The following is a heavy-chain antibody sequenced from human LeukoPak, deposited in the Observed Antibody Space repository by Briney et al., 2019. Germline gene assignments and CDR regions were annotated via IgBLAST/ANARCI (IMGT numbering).Heavy chain of an antibody. CDR2: IYSGGST. V-gene: IGHV3-66*01. D-gene: IGHD3-10*01. CDR3: ARVYSGSGSPFDY. CDR1: GFTVSSNY. J-gene: IGHJ4*02. Sequence: GGSLRLSCAASGFTVSSNYMSWVRQAPGKGLEWVSVIYSGGSTYYADSVKGRFTISRDNSKNTLYLQMNSLRAEDTAVYYCARVYSGSGSPFDYWGQGTLVTVSS.